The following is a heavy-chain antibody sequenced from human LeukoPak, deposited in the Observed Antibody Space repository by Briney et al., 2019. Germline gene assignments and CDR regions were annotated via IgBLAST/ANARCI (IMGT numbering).Heavy chain of an antibody. J-gene: IGHJ4*02. Sequence: SGTLSLTCTVSGGSISSYYWSWIRQPPGKGLEWIGYIYYSGSTNYNPSLKSRVTISVDTSKNQFSLKLSSVTAADTAVYYCARLGLAFDYWGQGTLVTVSS. V-gene: IGHV4-59*08. CDR2: IYYSGST. CDR3: ARLGLAFDY. D-gene: IGHD3/OR15-3a*01. CDR1: GGSISSYY.